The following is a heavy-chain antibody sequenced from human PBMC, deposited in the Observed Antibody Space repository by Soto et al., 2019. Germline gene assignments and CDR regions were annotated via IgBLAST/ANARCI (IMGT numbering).Heavy chain of an antibody. CDR3: ARDFTDSSGPTLGMDV. J-gene: IGHJ6*02. D-gene: IGHD6-19*01. CDR2: IYYSGST. Sequence: SETLSLTCTVSGGSISSGGCYWSWIRQHPGKGLEWIGYIYYSGSTYYNPSLKSRVTISVDTSKNQFSLKLSSVTAADTAVYYCARDFTDSSGPTLGMDVWGQGTTVTVSS. V-gene: IGHV4-31*03. CDR1: GGSISSGGCY.